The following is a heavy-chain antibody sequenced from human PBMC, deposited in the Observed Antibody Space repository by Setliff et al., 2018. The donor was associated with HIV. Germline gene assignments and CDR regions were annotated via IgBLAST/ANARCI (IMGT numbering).Heavy chain of an antibody. V-gene: IGHV4-30-2*05. D-gene: IGHD6-19*01. J-gene: IGHJ4*02. CDR1: GDSMSSGDYS. CDR2: IYPSGRT. CDR3: ARARSDWYNVRPYYFDL. Sequence: PSETLSLTCAVSGDSMSSGDYSWNWIRQSPGKGLEWIGYIYPSGRTYYNPSLASRLSISVDKSKNQFSLTLSSVTAADTAVYYCARARSDWYNVRPYYFDLWGQGTPVTVSS.